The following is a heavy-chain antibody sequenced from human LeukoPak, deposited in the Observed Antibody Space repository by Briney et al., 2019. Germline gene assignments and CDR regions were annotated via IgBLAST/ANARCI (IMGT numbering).Heavy chain of an antibody. J-gene: IGHJ4*02. D-gene: IGHD6-13*01. CDR3: ARDRVSSWSLDY. CDR2: IYYSGST. Sequence: PSETLSLTCTVSGGSVSSGSYYWSWIRQPPGKDLEWIGYIYYSGSTYYNPSLKSRVTISVDTSKNQFSLKLSSVTAADTAVYYCARDRVSSWSLDYWGQGTLVTVSS. CDR1: GGSVSSGSYY. V-gene: IGHV4-30-4*01.